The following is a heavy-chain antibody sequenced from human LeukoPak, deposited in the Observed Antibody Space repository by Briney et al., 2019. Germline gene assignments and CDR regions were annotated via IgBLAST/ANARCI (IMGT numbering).Heavy chain of an antibody. CDR3: ARAQYLTAPAGTFANS. CDR1: GYTFTDYF. CDR2: INPNSGAT. V-gene: IGHV1-2*02. J-gene: IGHJ4*02. D-gene: IGHD6-13*01. Sequence: GASVKVSCKASGYTFTDYFLHWVRRAPGQELELMGWINPNSGATHYIQSFQGRVTMTGDTSLSIAYLQLNSLTSDDTAMYYCARAQYLTAPAGTFANSWGQGTLVTVSS.